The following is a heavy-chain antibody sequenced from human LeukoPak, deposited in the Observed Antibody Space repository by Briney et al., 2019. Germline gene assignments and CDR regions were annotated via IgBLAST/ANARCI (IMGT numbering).Heavy chain of an antibody. J-gene: IGHJ4*02. D-gene: IGHD6-19*01. CDR1: GGSFSGYY. Sequence: PSETLSLTCAVYGGSFSGYYWSWIRQPPGKGLEWIGYIYYSGSTNYNPSLKSRVTISVDTSKNQFSLKLSSVTAADTAVYYCARGIIAEGGIFDYWGQGTLVTVSS. CDR2: IYYSGST. V-gene: IGHV4-59*01. CDR3: ARGIIAEGGIFDY.